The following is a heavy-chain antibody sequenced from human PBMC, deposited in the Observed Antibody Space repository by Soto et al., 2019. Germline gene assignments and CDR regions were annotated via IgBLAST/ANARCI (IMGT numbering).Heavy chain of an antibody. CDR2: INHSGST. V-gene: IGHV4-34*01. Sequence: SETLSLTCAVYGGSFSGYYWSWIRQPPGKGLEWIGEINHSGSTNYNPSLKSRVTISVDTSKNQFSLKLSSVTAADTAVYYCARGTHYYDSSGFYYWGQGTLVTVSS. J-gene: IGHJ4*02. CDR3: ARGTHYYDSSGFYY. D-gene: IGHD3-22*01. CDR1: GGSFSGYY.